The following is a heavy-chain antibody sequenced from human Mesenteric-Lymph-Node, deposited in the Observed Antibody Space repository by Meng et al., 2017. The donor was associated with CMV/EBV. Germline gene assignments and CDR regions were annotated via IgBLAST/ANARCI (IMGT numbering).Heavy chain of an antibody. CDR1: GGTFNSYA. J-gene: IGHJ4*02. Sequence: SVKVSCKASGGTFNSYAISWVRQAPGQGLEWMGGIIPIFGTANYAQKFQGRVTITTDESTSTAYMELSSLRSEDTAVYYCARANSDYSNYITIPFDYWGQGTLVTVSS. CDR2: IIPIFGTA. V-gene: IGHV1-69*05. CDR3: ARANSDYSNYITIPFDY. D-gene: IGHD4-11*01.